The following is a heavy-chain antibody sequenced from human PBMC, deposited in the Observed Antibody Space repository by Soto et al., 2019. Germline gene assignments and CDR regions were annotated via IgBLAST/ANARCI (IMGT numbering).Heavy chain of an antibody. D-gene: IGHD3-22*01. CDR3: AKVEGLGYDSSGYTNY. CDR1: GFTFSSYS. Sequence: GGSLRLSCAASGFTFSSYSMNWVRQAPGKGLEWVSSISSSSSYIYYADSVKGRFTISRDNAKNSLYLQMNSLRAEDTAVYYCAKVEGLGYDSSGYTNYWGQGTLVTVSS. J-gene: IGHJ4*02. CDR2: ISSSSSYI. V-gene: IGHV3-21*04.